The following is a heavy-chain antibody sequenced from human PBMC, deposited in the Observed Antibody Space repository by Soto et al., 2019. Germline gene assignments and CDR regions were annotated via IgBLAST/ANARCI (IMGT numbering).Heavy chain of an antibody. V-gene: IGHV3-9*01. Sequence: EVQLVESGGGLVQPGSSLTLSCAASGFRFDDYAMYWVRQAPGKGLEWISGIRWDSGEVNYADSVKGRLTISRDNARDSLHLQFNNLRSEDTAFYYCVKAAGPSPATMIDFWGQGTLVTVSS. J-gene: IGHJ4*02. CDR2: IRWDSGEV. CDR3: VKAAGPSPATMIDF. CDR1: GFRFDDYA. D-gene: IGHD3-22*01.